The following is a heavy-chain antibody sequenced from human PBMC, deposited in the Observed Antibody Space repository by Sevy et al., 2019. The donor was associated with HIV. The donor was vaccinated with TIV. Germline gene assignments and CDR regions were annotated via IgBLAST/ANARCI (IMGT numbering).Heavy chain of an antibody. CDR2: ITRNSYEAYGGTT. Sequence: GGSLRLSCTTSGFTFDDYATNWFRQPPGKGLEWVAFITRNSYEAYGGTTDYAASVKGRFIISRDDSKSIAYLQMNSLKTEDTAVYYCTRGLATADTPEYYFDYWGQGILVTVSS. CDR3: TRGLATADTPEYYFDY. CDR1: GFTFDDYA. V-gene: IGHV3-49*03. J-gene: IGHJ4*02. D-gene: IGHD5-12*01.